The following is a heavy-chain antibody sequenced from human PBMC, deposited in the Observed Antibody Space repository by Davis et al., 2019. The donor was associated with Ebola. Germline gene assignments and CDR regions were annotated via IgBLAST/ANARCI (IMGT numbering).Heavy chain of an antibody. CDR1: GFTFSSYA. V-gene: IGHV3-23*01. CDR2: ISGSGGST. J-gene: IGHJ6*02. Sequence: PGGSLRLSCAASGFTFSSYAMSWVRQPPGKGLEWVSLISGSGGSTYYADSVKGRFTISRDNSKNTLYLQMNSLRAEDTAVYYCARAIAYYYYGMDVWGQGTTVTVSS. CDR3: ARAIAYYYYGMDV.